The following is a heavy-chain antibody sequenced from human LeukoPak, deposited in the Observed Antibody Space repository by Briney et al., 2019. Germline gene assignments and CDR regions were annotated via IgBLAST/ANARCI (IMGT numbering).Heavy chain of an antibody. Sequence: ASVTVSCKASGYTFTGYYMHWVRQAPGQGLEWMGWINPNSGGTNYAQKFQGRVTMTRDTSISTAYMELSRLRSDDTAVYYCARASGRRYCSSTSCPFDPWGQGTLVTVSS. V-gene: IGHV1-2*02. CDR1: GYTFTGYY. CDR2: INPNSGGT. J-gene: IGHJ5*02. D-gene: IGHD2-2*01. CDR3: ARASGRRYCSSTSCPFDP.